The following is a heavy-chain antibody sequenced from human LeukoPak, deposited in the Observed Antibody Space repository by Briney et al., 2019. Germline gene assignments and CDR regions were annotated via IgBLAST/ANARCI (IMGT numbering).Heavy chain of an antibody. Sequence: GESLQISCQISGYRLTNNWIGWVRQVPGKGLEWMGLIYPGYSDAKYSPSFQGQVTLSVDTSISTAYLQLGGLRASDTAIYYCVRFALSSSLDHWGQGTLVTVSS. D-gene: IGHD6-13*01. CDR1: GYRLTNNW. CDR2: IYPGYSDA. CDR3: VRFALSSSLDH. V-gene: IGHV5-51*01. J-gene: IGHJ5*02.